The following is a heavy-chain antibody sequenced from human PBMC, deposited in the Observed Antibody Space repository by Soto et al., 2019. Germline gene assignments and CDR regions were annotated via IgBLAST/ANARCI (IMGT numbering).Heavy chain of an antibody. Sequence: QVQLVQSGAEVRDPGASVKVSCKASGYTFTNYGVSWVRQAPGQGLEWMGWIGCYKGNTNYAQKLQGRVTLTTDTSTSTAYMELRSLRSDDTAVYYCAPHTLDTGMPSGYWGQGTLVTVSS. J-gene: IGHJ4*02. D-gene: IGHD5-18*01. V-gene: IGHV1-18*01. CDR1: GYTFTNYG. CDR3: APHTLDTGMPSGY. CDR2: IGCYKGNT.